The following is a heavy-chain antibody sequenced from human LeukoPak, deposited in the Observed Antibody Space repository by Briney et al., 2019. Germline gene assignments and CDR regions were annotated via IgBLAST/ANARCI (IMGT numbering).Heavy chain of an antibody. V-gene: IGHV1-3*01. CDR2: INAGNGNT. J-gene: IGHJ4*02. Sequence: ASVKVSCKASGYTFTSYAMHWVRQAPGQRLEWMGWINAGNGNTKYSQKFQGRVTITRDTSASTAYMELSSLRSEDTAVYYCARSLGYYGSGSQGDYWGQGTLVTVSS. CDR1: GYTFTSYA. D-gene: IGHD3-10*01. CDR3: ARSLGYYGSGSQGDY.